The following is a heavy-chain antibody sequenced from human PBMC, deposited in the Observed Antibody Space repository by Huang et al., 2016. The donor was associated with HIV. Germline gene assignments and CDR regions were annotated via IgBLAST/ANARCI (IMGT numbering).Heavy chain of an antibody. Sequence: VQLVQSGAAVKQPGESLKISCKGSGYSFSSYWIAWVGPMPGKGLEWMGIIFPDDCETTDSPSFEGQVTISADKSIGTAYLQWSSLKAADTAMYYCARRFSSSSGYFDYWGQGSLVTVSS. CDR2: IFPDDCET. J-gene: IGHJ4*02. D-gene: IGHD6-6*01. V-gene: IGHV5-51*01. CDR1: GYSFSSYW. CDR3: ARRFSSSSGYFDY.